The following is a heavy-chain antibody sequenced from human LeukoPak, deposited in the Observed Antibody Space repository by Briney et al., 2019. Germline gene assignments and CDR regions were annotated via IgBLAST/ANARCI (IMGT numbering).Heavy chain of an antibody. CDR1: GYSFTSYW. CDR3: ARPVDNDSYYFHY. J-gene: IGHJ4*02. V-gene: IGHV5-51*01. D-gene: IGHD3-22*01. CDR2: IYPGDSDI. Sequence: GESLKISCKGSGYSFTSYWIGWVRQMPGKGLEWMGIIYPGDSDIRYSPSFQGQVTISADKSISTAYLQWSSLRASDTAMYYYARPVDNDSYYFHYWGQGTLVTVSS.